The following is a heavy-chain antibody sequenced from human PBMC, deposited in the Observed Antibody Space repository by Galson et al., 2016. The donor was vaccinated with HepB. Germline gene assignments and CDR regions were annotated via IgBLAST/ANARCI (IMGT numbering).Heavy chain of an antibody. CDR2: ILSNGGDK. D-gene: IGHD1-7*01. CDR3: TRDKTTPLLFAAFDI. J-gene: IGHJ3*02. V-gene: IGHV3-33*01. Sequence: SLRLSCAASGLAFNTYDMHWVRQAPGKGLEWVARILSNGGDKKYVDSVKGRFTIFRDNSRNTLYLQMNSLRVEGTAVYYCTRDKTTPLLFAAFDIWGQGTMVTVSS. CDR1: GLAFNTYD.